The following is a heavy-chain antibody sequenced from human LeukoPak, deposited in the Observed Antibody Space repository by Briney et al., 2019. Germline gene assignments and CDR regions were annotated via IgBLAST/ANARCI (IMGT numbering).Heavy chain of an antibody. D-gene: IGHD3-16*02. V-gene: IGHV1-69*13. CDR1: GGTFSSYA. J-gene: IGHJ4*02. CDR3: ARGSPYDYVWGSYPHFDY. Sequence: GASVTVSCKASGGTFSSYAISWVRQAPGQGLEWMGGIIPISGTANYAQKFQGRVTITADESTSTAYMELSSLRSEDTAVYYCARGSPYDYVWGSYPHFDYWGQGTLVTVSS. CDR2: IIPISGTA.